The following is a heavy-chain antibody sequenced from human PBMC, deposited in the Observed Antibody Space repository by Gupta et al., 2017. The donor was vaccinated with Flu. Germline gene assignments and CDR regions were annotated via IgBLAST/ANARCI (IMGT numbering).Heavy chain of an antibody. D-gene: IGHD1-26*01. J-gene: IGHJ4*02. Sequence: VFGDSISSTSYFWGWIRQPPGKGLEWIGSVYYNGDTTYNPSLKGRVSISVDTSYKFSLELSSVTAADTAVYYCARHRAGTYYFGDFWGQGALVTVSS. CDR2: VYYNGDT. CDR3: ARHRAGTYYFGDF. CDR1: GDSISSTSYF. V-gene: IGHV4-39*01.